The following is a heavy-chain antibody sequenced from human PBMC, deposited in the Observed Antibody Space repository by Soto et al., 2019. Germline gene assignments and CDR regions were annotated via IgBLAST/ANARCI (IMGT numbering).Heavy chain of an antibody. J-gene: IGHJ4*02. CDR1: GYTFTSYD. Sequence: ASVKVSCKASGYTFTSYDINWVRQATGQGLEWMGWMNPNSGNTGYAQRFQGRVTMTGNTSISTAYMELSSLRSEDTAVYYCARGYLVDYGDSYYFDYWGQGTLVTVSS. CDR3: ARGYLVDYGDSYYFDY. CDR2: MNPNSGNT. V-gene: IGHV1-8*01. D-gene: IGHD4-17*01.